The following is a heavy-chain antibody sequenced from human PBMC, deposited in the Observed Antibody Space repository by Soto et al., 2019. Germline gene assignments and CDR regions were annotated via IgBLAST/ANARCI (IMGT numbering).Heavy chain of an antibody. D-gene: IGHD3-10*01. CDR3: ARGWLWFGELSYYYYGMDV. CDR1: GFTVRSNY. J-gene: IGHJ6*02. CDR2: IYSGGST. V-gene: IGHV3-66*01. Sequence: GGSLRLSRAAPGFTVRSNYMSWGRQAPGKGLEWVSVIYSGGSTYYADSVKGRFTISRDNSKNTLYLQMNSLRAEDTAVYYCARGWLWFGELSYYYYGMDVWGQGTTVTVS.